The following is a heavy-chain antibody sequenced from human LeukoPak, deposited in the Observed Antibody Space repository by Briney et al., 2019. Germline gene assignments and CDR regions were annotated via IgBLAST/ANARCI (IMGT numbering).Heavy chain of an antibody. CDR1: GFTFSSYA. J-gene: IGHJ4*02. V-gene: IGHV3-30*04. CDR3: ARGGRSSGWYGSYFDY. D-gene: IGHD6-19*01. CDR2: ISYDGSNE. Sequence: GGSLRLSCAASGFTFSSYAMHWVRQAPGKGLEWVAVISYDGSNEYYADSVKGRFTISRDNSKNTLYLQMNSLRAEDTAVYYCARGGRSSGWYGSYFDYWGQGTLVTVSS.